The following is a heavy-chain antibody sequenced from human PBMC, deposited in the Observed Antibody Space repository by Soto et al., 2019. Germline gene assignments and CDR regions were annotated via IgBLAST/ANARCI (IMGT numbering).Heavy chain of an antibody. D-gene: IGHD2-21*02. CDR1: GYKFTGFG. CDR3: AEARSQGGVTAHYTGMEV. Sequence: ASVKVSCKASGYKFTGFGVSWVRQAPGQGLEWMGWISAYTGNTKYAQKFQGRVSMTMDTSTNTVYMDLRSLKSDDTAVYFCAEARSQGGVTAHYTGMEVWALGPRSPSP. J-gene: IGHJ6*02. CDR2: ISAYTGNT. V-gene: IGHV1-18*01.